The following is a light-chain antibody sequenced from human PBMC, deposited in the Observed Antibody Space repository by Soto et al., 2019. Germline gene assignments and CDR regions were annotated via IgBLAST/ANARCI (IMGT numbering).Light chain of an antibody. J-gene: IGKJ4*01. V-gene: IGKV1-5*03. CDR3: QQYNSYPS. Sequence: DIQMTQSPSTLSASVGDRVTITCRASQSISSWLAWYQQKPGKAPKLLIYKASSLESGVAARFSSRGAGTEFTLTISSLQPDDLTTYYCQQYNSYPSFGGGTKVEIK. CDR1: QSISSW. CDR2: KAS.